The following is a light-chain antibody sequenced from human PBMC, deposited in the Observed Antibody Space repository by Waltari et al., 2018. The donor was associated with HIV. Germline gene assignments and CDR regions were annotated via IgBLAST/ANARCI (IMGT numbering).Light chain of an antibody. V-gene: IGKV3-20*01. CDR2: GAS. Sequence: EIVLTQSPGTLSLSPGDRATLSCRASQSVPKNFLAWYHHKRGQPPRLLIYGASTRATDTPVRFSGSGSGTGFTLTISRLEPEDFAVYYCQHYGNSLTWTFGQGTKMEIK. J-gene: IGKJ1*01. CDR1: QSVPKNF. CDR3: QHYGNSLTWT.